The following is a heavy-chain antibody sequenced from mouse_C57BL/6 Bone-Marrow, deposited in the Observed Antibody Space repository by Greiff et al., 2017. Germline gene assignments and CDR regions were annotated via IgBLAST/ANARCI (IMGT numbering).Heavy chain of an antibody. V-gene: IGHV1-50*01. CDR3: ASLTAYFDY. Sequence: QVQLQQPGAELVKPGASVKLSCKASGYTFTSYWMQWVKQRPGQGLEWIGEIGPSDSYTNYNQKFKGKATLTVDTSSSTAYMQLSSLTSEDSAVYYCASLTAYFDYWGQGTTLTVSS. D-gene: IGHD4-1*01. CDR2: IGPSDSYT. CDR1: GYTFTSYW. J-gene: IGHJ2*01.